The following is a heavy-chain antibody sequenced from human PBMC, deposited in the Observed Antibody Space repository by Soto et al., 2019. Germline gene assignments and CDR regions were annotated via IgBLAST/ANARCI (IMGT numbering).Heavy chain of an antibody. Sequence: ASVKVSCKASGYTFTSYGISWVRQAPGQGLEWMGWISAYNGNTNYAQKLQGRVTMTTDTSTSTAYMELRSLRSDDTAVYYCAIEGGASSWVPTLDYYYYGMDVCGQGTTVTVSS. CDR2: ISAYNGNT. D-gene: IGHD6-13*01. J-gene: IGHJ6*02. CDR1: GYTFTSYG. V-gene: IGHV1-18*04. CDR3: AIEGGASSWVPTLDYYYYGMDV.